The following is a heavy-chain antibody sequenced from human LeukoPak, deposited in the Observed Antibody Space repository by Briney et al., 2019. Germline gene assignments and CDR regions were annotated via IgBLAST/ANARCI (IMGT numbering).Heavy chain of an antibody. J-gene: IGHJ6*03. V-gene: IGHV3-23*01. CDR3: AKSKYYYYYMDV. CDR2: ISGSGGST. Sequence: AGGSLRLSCAASGFTFSSYSMNWVRQAPGKGLEWVSAISGSGGSTYYADSVKGRFTISRDNSKNTLYLQMNSLRAEDTAVYYCAKSKYYYYYMDVWGKGTTVTVSS. CDR1: GFTFSSYS.